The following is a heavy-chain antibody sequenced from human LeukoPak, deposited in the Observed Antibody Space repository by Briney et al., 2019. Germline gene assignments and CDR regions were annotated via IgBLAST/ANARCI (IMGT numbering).Heavy chain of an antibody. CDR3: ARDSKGHQFDP. J-gene: IGHJ5*02. Sequence: PGGSLRLSCAASGFTFSSYSMNWVRQAPGKGLEWVSYISSSSTIYYADSVKGRFTISRDNAKNSLYLQMNSLRAEDAAVYYCARDSKGHQFDPWGQGTLVTVSS. CDR2: ISSSSTI. V-gene: IGHV3-48*01. CDR1: GFTFSSYS.